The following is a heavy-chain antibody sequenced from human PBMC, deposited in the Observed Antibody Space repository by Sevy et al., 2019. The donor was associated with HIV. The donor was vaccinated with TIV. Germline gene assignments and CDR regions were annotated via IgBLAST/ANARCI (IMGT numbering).Heavy chain of an antibody. J-gene: IGHJ4*02. D-gene: IGHD5-12*01. CDR1: GFTFSNYW. Sequence: GGSLRLSRAASGFTFSNYWMTWVRQAPGKGLEWVANIKQDGSEKYYVDSVKGRFTISRDNVQNSLYLQMNSLRAEDTAVYYCARRGALDYWGQGTLVTVSS. V-gene: IGHV3-7*03. CDR2: IKQDGSEK. CDR3: ARRGALDY.